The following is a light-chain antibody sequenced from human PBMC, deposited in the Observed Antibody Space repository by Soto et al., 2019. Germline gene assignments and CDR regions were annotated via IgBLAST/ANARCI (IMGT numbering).Light chain of an antibody. V-gene: IGLV2-14*01. CDR1: SSDVGGYNS. Sequence: QSALTQPASVSGSPGQSITISCTGTSSDVGGYNSVSWYRQYPGKAPKLIIFDVTDRPSGISTRFSGSKSGNTASLTISGLQAEDEAFFYFTSYTSSSTTVFGTGTKLTVL. J-gene: IGLJ1*01. CDR3: TSYTSSSTTV. CDR2: DVT.